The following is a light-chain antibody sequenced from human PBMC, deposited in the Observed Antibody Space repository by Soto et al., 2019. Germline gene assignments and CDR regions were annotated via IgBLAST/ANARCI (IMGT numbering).Light chain of an antibody. V-gene: IGLV2-23*01. CDR1: SSDVGSYNL. J-gene: IGLJ2*01. CDR3: SSYAGREVV. CDR2: EGS. Sequence: QSALTQPASVSGSPGQSITISCTGTSSDVGSYNLVSWYQQHPGKAPKLMIYEGSKRPSGVSNRFSGSKSGNTASLTISGLQAEDEADYYCSSYAGREVVFGGGTKLTVL.